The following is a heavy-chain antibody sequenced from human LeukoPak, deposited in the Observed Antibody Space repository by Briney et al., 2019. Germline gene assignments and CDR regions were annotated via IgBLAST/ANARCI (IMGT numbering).Heavy chain of an antibody. J-gene: IGHJ6*02. D-gene: IGHD2-2*01. V-gene: IGHV3-33*01. Sequence: GGSLRLSCAASGFTFSSFGMHWVRQAPGKGLEWVAVIWYDGSNKYYADSVKGRFTISRDNSKNTLYLQMNSLRAEDTAVYYCARDQGIVVVPAAILGPYYYGMDVWGQGTTVTVSS. CDR2: IWYDGSNK. CDR3: ARDQGIVVVPAAILGPYYYGMDV. CDR1: GFTFSSFG.